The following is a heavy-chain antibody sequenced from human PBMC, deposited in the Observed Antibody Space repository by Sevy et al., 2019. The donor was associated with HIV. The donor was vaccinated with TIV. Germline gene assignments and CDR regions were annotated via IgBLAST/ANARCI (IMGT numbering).Heavy chain of an antibody. V-gene: IGHV1-24*01. CDR3: AITKDYYDSSGYPFDY. Sequence: ASVKFSFKVSGYTLTQLSMHRVRQSPGKGLEWMGSFDPEDGETIYAQKFQGRVTKTEDTSRDTAYMELSSLKYEDTAVFYCAITKDYYDSSGYPFDYWGQGTLVTVS. J-gene: IGHJ4*02. CDR2: FDPEDGET. D-gene: IGHD3-22*01. CDR1: GYTLTQLS.